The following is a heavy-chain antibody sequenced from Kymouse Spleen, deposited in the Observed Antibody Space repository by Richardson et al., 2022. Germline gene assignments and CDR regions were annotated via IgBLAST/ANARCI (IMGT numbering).Heavy chain of an antibody. Sequence: QVQLQQWGAGLLKPSETLSLTCAVYGGSFSGYYWSWIRQPPGKGLEWIGEINHSGSTNYNPSLKSRVTISVDTSKNQFSLKLSSVTAADTAVYYCARRSTVTTDYYYGMDVWGQGTTVTVSS. CDR2: INHSGST. D-gene: IGHD4-11,IGHD4-11*01. CDR3: ARRSTVTTDYYYGMDV. V-gene: IGHV4-34*01. CDR1: GGSFSGYY. J-gene: IGHJ6*02.